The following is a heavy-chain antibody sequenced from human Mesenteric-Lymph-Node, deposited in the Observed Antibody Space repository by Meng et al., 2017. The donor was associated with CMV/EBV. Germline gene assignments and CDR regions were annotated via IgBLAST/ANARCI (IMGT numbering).Heavy chain of an antibody. J-gene: IGHJ4*02. D-gene: IGHD6-6*01. Sequence: GGSLRLSCAASGFTFSDYYMSWIRQAPGKGLVWVSHIDSDGSSTTYADSVKGRFAISRDNAKNTLYLQLSGLRAEDTAVYYCVREAQYGSSSSRFDYWGQGALVTVSS. V-gene: IGHV3-74*01. CDR2: IDSDGSST. CDR3: VREAQYGSSSSRFDY. CDR1: GFTFSDYY.